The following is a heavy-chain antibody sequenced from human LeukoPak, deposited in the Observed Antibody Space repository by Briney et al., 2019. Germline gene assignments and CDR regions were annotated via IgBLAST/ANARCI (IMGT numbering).Heavy chain of an antibody. CDR3: AKGGPGDEYFDY. CDR1: GFTFSTYG. J-gene: IGHJ4*02. D-gene: IGHD4-17*01. Sequence: PGGSLRLSCAASGFTFSTYGMSWVRQAPGKGLEWVSAVSSTGGTTYYADSVKGRFTISRDNSKNTLFLQINSLRAEDTAVYYCAKGGPGDEYFDYWGQGTLVTVSS. V-gene: IGHV3-23*01. CDR2: VSSTGGTT.